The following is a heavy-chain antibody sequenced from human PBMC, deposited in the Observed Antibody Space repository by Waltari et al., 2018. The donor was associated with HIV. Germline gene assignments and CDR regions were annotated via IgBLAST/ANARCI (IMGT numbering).Heavy chain of an antibody. Sequence: QVQLVESGGGLVKPGGSLRLSCATSAFRFSDYYMSWIRQAQGKGLEWLSYISPSGNIIHYGDSIKGRFTISRDNAKKSLFLQMNSLRAEDTAVYYCARDFSSSSGFDSWGQGTLVTVSS. J-gene: IGHJ4*02. D-gene: IGHD6-6*01. CDR1: AFRFSDYY. V-gene: IGHV3-11*01. CDR2: ISPSGNII. CDR3: ARDFSSSSGFDS.